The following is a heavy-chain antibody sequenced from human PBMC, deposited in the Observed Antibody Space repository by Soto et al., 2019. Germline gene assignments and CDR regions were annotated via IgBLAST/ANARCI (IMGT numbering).Heavy chain of an antibody. J-gene: IGHJ4*02. CDR3: ASQSSEWLLFAS. CDR2: ISSSSSTI. CDR1: GFTFSSYS. V-gene: IGHV3-48*01. D-gene: IGHD5-12*01. Sequence: EVQLVESGGGLVQPGGSLRLSCAASGFTFSSYSMNWVRQAPGKGLEWVSYISSSSSTIYYADSAKGRFTISRDNAKNSLYLQMTRLRAEDTAVYYCASQSSEWLLFASWGQGTLVTVSS.